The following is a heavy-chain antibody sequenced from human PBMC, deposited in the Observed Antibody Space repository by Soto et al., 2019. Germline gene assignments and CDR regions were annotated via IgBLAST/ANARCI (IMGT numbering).Heavy chain of an antibody. CDR3: ARNPYYYDSSGYSPYYFDY. V-gene: IGHV3-21*01. D-gene: IGHD3-22*01. CDR2: ISSSSSYI. CDR1: GFTFSSYS. J-gene: IGHJ4*02. Sequence: GGSLRLSCAASGFTFSSYSMNWVRQAPGKGLEWVSSISSSSSYIYYADSVKGRFTISRDNAKNSLYLQMNSLRAEDTAVYYCARNPYYYDSSGYSPYYFDYWGQGTLVTVSS.